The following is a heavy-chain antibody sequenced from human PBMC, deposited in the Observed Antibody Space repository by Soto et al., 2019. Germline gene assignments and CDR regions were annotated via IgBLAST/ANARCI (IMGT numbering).Heavy chain of an antibody. CDR3: ARHRRETGTYAQPLDY. CDR1: GGSISDTSYY. CDR2: ICSTGTT. V-gene: IGHV4-39*01. J-gene: IGHJ4*02. D-gene: IGHD1-1*01. Sequence: SETLSLTCSVSGGSISDTSYYWGWVRQPPGKGLEWIGSICSTGTTYYIPSLKSRVTMSVDTSKNQFSLSLNSVTAADTALYFCARHRRETGTYAQPLDYWGKGTLVTAS.